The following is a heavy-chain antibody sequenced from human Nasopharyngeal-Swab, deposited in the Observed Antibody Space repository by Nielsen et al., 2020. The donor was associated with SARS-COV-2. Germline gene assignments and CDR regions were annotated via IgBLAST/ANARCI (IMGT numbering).Heavy chain of an antibody. Sequence: GGSLRLSCAASGFTFDDYAMHWVRPAPGTGLEWVSLISGDGGSTYYADSVKGRFTISRDNSKNSLYLQMNSLRTEDTALYYCAKDLSSSWYEYYYYGMDVWGQGTTVTVSS. CDR3: AKDLSSSWYEYYYYGMDV. V-gene: IGHV3-43*02. D-gene: IGHD6-13*01. CDR1: GFTFDDYA. CDR2: ISGDGGST. J-gene: IGHJ6*02.